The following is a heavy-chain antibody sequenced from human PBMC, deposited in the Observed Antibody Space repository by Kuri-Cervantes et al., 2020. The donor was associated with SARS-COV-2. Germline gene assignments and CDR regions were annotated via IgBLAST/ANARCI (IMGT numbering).Heavy chain of an antibody. CDR3: ARQMMSSITIFGVVITRNWFDP. J-gene: IGHJ5*02. Sequence: SETLSLTCTVSGGPISSYYWSWIRQPAGKGLEWIGRIHTSGSTNYNPSLKSRVTMSVDTSKNQFSLKLSSVTAADTAVYYCARQMMSSITIFGVVITRNWFDPWGQGTLVTVSS. CDR1: GGPISSYY. V-gene: IGHV4-4*07. D-gene: IGHD3-3*01. CDR2: IHTSGST.